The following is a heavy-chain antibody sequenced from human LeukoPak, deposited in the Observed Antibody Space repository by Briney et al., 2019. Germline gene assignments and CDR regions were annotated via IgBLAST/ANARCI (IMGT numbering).Heavy chain of an antibody. CDR2: ISSSSSYI. CDR3: ARDLLYSSSWYDAFDI. CDR1: GFTFSSYS. D-gene: IGHD6-13*01. J-gene: IGHJ3*02. V-gene: IGHV3-21*04. Sequence: PGGSLRLSCAASGFTFSSYSMNWVRQAPGKGLEWVSSISSSSSYIYYAGSVKGRFTISRDNAKNSLYLQMNSLRAEDAALYYCARDLLYSSSWYDAFDIWGQGTKVTVSS.